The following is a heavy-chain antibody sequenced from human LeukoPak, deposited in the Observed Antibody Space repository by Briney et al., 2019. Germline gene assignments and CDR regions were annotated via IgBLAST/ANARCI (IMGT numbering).Heavy chain of an antibody. J-gene: IGHJ3*02. V-gene: IGHV1-2*02. Sequence: ASVKVSCKASGYTFTGYYMHWVRQAPGQGLEWMGWINPNSGGTNYAQKFQGRVTMTRDTSISTAHMELSSLRSEDTAVYYCATGIGDYGDYVDAFDIWGQGTMVTVSS. D-gene: IGHD4-17*01. CDR2: INPNSGGT. CDR1: GYTFTGYY. CDR3: ATGIGDYGDYVDAFDI.